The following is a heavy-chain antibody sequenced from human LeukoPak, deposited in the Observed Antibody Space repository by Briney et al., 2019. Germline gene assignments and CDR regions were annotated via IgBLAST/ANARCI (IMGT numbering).Heavy chain of an antibody. J-gene: IGHJ4*02. V-gene: IGHV3-23*01. CDR3: ARTERGDY. CDR2: ISGSGGAT. D-gene: IGHD1-14*01. CDR1: GFTFSSYV. Sequence: GGSLRLSCAASGFTFSSYVMNWVRQAPGKGLEWVSSISGSGGATKYADSVKGRFTISRDNSQKTLHLQMNSLRVEDTALYYCARTERGDYWGQGTLVTVSS.